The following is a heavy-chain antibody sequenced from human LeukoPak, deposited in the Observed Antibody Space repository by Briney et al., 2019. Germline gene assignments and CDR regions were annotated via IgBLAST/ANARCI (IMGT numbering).Heavy chain of an antibody. CDR3: ARVDRFGESTHYFDD. D-gene: IGHD3-10*01. Sequence: GASVKVSCKASGYTFTGYYMHWVRQAPGQGLEWMGWINTNTGNPTYAQGFTGRFVFSLDTSVSTAYLQISSLKAEDTAVYYCARVDRFGESTHYFDDWGQGTLVTVSS. CDR1: GYTFTGYY. J-gene: IGHJ4*02. V-gene: IGHV7-4-1*02. CDR2: INTNTGNP.